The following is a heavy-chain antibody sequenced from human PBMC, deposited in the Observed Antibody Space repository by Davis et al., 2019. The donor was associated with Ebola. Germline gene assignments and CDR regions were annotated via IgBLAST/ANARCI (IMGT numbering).Heavy chain of an antibody. CDR1: GFTFSRYG. J-gene: IGHJ5*02. CDR3: AKGLYCSSTTCHEGGWFGP. CDR2: VNTNGQTT. D-gene: IGHD2-2*01. Sequence: GESLKISCLASGFTFSRYGMHWVRQAPGKGLEYVSSVNTNGQTTYYADSVKGRFTISRDNSNNTVYLQMHSLRAEDTAVYYCAKGLYCSSTTCHEGGWFGPWGQGTLVTVSP. V-gene: IGHV3-64*04.